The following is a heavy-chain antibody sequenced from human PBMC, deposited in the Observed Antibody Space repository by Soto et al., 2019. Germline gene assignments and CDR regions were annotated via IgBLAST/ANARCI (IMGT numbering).Heavy chain of an antibody. CDR3: AKWTSLDF. CDR2: IVGSDAKT. V-gene: IGHV3-23*01. J-gene: IGHJ4*02. Sequence: GGSLRLSCTPSGFSFASFALTWVRQAPGQGLEWVATIVGSDAKTHYADSVKGRFSTSRDTSRNPVYPQMNNLRADDTAIYYCAKWTSLDFWGQGTRVTVSS. CDR1: GFSFASFA. D-gene: IGHD5-12*01.